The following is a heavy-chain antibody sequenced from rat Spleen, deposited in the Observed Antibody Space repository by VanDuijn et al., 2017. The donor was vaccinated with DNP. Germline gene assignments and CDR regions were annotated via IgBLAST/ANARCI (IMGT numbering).Heavy chain of an antibody. CDR2: ISYDGSET. Sequence: EVQLVESGGGLVQPGRSLKLSCAVSGITFSDHNMAWVRQAPKKGLEWVPTISYDGSETSYRDSVKGRFTISRDNARSTLYLQMDSLRSEDTAAYYCAGRPPPTRGPFDYWGQGVTVTVSS. CDR3: AGRPPPTRGPFDY. D-gene: IGHD1-4*01. V-gene: IGHV5-7*01. J-gene: IGHJ2*01. CDR1: GITFSDHN.